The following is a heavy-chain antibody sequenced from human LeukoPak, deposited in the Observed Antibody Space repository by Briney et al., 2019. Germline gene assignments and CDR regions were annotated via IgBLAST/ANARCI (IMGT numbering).Heavy chain of an antibody. CDR2: FDPEDGET. D-gene: IGHD2-15*01. J-gene: IGHJ3*02. V-gene: IGHV1-24*01. CDR3: ATVGEVVAATGGAFDI. Sequence: GASVKVSCKVSGYTLTELSMHWVRQAPGKGLEWMGGFDPEDGETIYAQKFQGRVAMTEDTSTDTAYMELSSLRSEDTAVYYCATVGEVVAATGGAFDIWGQGTMVTVSS. CDR1: GYTLTELS.